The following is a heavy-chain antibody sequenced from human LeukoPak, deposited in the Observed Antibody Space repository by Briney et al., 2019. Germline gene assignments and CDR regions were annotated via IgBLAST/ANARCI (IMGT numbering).Heavy chain of an antibody. Sequence: GGSLRLSCAASGFTFSNHAMNWVRQAPGKGLEWVSIISGSGTVTYYADSVKGRFTISRDNSKNTLYPQMNSLRAEDTAVYYCARVDVSYYYGMDVWGQGTTVTVSS. CDR1: GFTFSNHA. V-gene: IGHV3-23*01. D-gene: IGHD3-16*01. CDR3: ARVDVSYYYGMDV. CDR2: ISGSGTVT. J-gene: IGHJ6*02.